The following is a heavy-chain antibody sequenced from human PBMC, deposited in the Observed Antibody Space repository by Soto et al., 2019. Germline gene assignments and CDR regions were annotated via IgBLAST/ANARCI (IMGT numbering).Heavy chain of an antibody. CDR2: IIPIFGTA. CDR1: GGTFSSYA. V-gene: IGHV1-69*06. Sequence: GASVKVSCKASGGTFSSYAISWVRQAPGQGLEWMGGIIPIFGTANYAQKFQGRVTITADKSTSTAYMELSSLRSEDTAVYYCARDLGYCSGGSCYEVYYYGMDVWGQGTTVTVSS. J-gene: IGHJ6*02. D-gene: IGHD2-15*01. CDR3: ARDLGYCSGGSCYEVYYYGMDV.